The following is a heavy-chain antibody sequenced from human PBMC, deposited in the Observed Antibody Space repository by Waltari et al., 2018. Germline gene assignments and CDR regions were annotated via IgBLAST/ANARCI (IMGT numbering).Heavy chain of an antibody. Sequence: EVQLLESGGGLVQPGGSLRLSCAASGFTFSSYAMSWVRQAPGKGLEWVSAISGSGGSTYYADSVKGRFTISRDNSKSTLYLQMNSLRAEDTAVYYCAKDAPYYYDSSGYYGTFDYWGQGTLVTVSS. CDR1: GFTFSSYA. CDR3: AKDAPYYYDSSGYYGTFDY. V-gene: IGHV3-23*01. CDR2: ISGSGGST. J-gene: IGHJ4*02. D-gene: IGHD3-22*01.